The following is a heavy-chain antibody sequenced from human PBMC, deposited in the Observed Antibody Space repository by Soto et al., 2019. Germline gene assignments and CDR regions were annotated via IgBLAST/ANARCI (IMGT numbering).Heavy chain of an antibody. CDR3: ARLSGCSSTSCYTHMDV. D-gene: IGHD2-2*02. V-gene: IGHV5-51*01. CDR2: IYPGDSDT. J-gene: IGHJ6*02. Sequence: GESLKISCKGSGYSFTNYWIGWVRQMPGKGLEWMGIIYPGDSDTRYSPSFQGQVTISADKSISTAYLQWSSLKASDTAMYYCARLSGCSSTSCYTHMDVWGQGTTVTVSS. CDR1: GYSFTNYW.